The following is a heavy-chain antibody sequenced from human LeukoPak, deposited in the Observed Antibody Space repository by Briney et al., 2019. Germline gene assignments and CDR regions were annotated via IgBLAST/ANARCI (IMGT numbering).Heavy chain of an antibody. Sequence: GRSLRLSCAASGFTFSSYSMNWVRQAPGKGLEWVSSISSSSSYIYYADSVKGRFTISRDNAKNSLYLQMNSLRAEDTAVYYCARDHSGSYYAHFDYWGQGTLVTVSS. J-gene: IGHJ4*02. CDR3: ARDHSGSYYAHFDY. V-gene: IGHV3-21*01. CDR2: ISSSSSYI. D-gene: IGHD1-26*01. CDR1: GFTFSSYS.